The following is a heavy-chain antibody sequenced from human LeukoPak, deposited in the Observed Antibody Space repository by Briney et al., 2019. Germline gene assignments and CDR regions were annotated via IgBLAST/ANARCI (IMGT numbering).Heavy chain of an antibody. J-gene: IGHJ4*02. V-gene: IGHV3-23*01. CDR2: VNNRADET. CDR3: ERDPSEYEWQRGWYRDF. CDR1: AFSFSSYS. Sequence: GGSLTLSCAASAFSFSSYSMSWFRPAPGKGLEWGATVNNRADETPYAHSVGGRFTIFRDNSRTTLALRRRSLRFEDTAVYYCERDPSEYEWQRGWYRDFWGQGSLVTVSS. D-gene: IGHD6-19*01.